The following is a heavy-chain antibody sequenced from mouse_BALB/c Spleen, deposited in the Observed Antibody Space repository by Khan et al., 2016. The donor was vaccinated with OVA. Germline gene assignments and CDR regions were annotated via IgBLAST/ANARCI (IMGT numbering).Heavy chain of an antibody. V-gene: IGHV1-7*01. CDR3: ARDRIDY. CDR2: INPSSGHT. J-gene: IGHJ2*01. CDR1: GYTFSNYW. Sequence: QVQLQQSGAELAKPGASVKMSCKASGYTFSNYWIHWVKQRPGQGLEWIGYINPSSGHTYYNPTFNDKATLTTDKSSSTAYMQLSSLTSEDSAVYYCARDRIDYWGQGTTRTVSS.